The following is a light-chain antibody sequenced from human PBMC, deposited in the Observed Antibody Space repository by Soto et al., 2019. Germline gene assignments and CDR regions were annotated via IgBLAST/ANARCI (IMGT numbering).Light chain of an antibody. CDR2: KAS. CDR3: QQYNSYPLT. V-gene: IGKV1-5*03. CDR1: QSISSW. Sequence: DIQMTQSPSTLSASVGDRVTITCRASQSISSWLAWYQQKPGKAPNLLIYKASSLESGVPSRFSGSGSGTEFTLTISSRQPHDFATYYCQQYNSYPLTFGGGTKVEIK. J-gene: IGKJ4*01.